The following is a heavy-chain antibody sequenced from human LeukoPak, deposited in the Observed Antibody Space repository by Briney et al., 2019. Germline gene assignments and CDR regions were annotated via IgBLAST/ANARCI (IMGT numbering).Heavy chain of an antibody. D-gene: IGHD6-19*01. CDR3: ARSGSGGWIDH. Sequence: SQTLSLTCAISGDSVSSNSAAWHWIRQSPSRGLEWLGRTYYRSKWYNGYAVFVKSRISVNPDTSKNQFSLQLNSVTPEDTAVYYCARSGSGGWIDHRGQGTLVTVSS. CDR2: TYYRSKWYN. V-gene: IGHV6-1*01. CDR1: GDSVSSNSAA. J-gene: IGHJ4*02.